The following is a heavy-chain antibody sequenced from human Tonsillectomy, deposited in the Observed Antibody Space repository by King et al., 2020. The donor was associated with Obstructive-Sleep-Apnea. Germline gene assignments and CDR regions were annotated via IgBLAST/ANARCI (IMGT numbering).Heavy chain of an antibody. V-gene: IGHV4-59*01. CDR1: GGSISSYS. Sequence: VQLQESGPGLVKPSETLSLTCTVSGGSISSYSWSWIRQPPGKGLEWIGYIYYSGSTNYKPSLNSRVTISVDTSKNQFSLKLSSVTAADTAVYYCARVRSLVVPAAMTYYFDYWGQGTLVTVSS. D-gene: IGHD2-2*01. J-gene: IGHJ4*02. CDR2: IYYSGST. CDR3: ARVRSLVVPAAMTYYFDY.